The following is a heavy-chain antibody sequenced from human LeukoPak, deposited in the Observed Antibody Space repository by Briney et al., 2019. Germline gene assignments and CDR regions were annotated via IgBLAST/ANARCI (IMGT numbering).Heavy chain of an antibody. J-gene: IGHJ4*02. CDR2: IWYDGSNK. CDR1: GFTFSSYG. D-gene: IGHD4-23*01. Sequence: PGRSLRLSCAASGFTFSSYGMHWVRQAPGKGLEWVAVIWYDGSNKYYADSVKGRFTISRDNSKNTLYLQMNSLRAEDTAVYYCARGSSGNSDYWGQGTLVTVSS. CDR3: ARGSSGNSDY. V-gene: IGHV3-33*01.